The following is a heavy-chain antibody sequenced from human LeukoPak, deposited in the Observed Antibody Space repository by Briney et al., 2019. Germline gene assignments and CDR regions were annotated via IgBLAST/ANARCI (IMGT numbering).Heavy chain of an antibody. V-gene: IGHV3-23*01. CDR1: GFTFSSYA. J-gene: IGHJ4*02. CDR3: AKAGGYGDSYYFDY. CDR2: ISGRGGST. D-gene: IGHD4-17*01. Sequence: GGSLRLSCAASGFTFSSYAMSWVRQAPGKGLEWVSAISGRGGSTYYADSVKGRFTISRDNSKNMLYLQMNSLRAEDTAVYYCAKAGGYGDSYYFDYWGQGTLVTVSS.